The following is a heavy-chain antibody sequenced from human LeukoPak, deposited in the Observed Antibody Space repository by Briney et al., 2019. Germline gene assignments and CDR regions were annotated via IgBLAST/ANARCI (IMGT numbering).Heavy chain of an antibody. V-gene: IGHV4-31*03. CDR1: GGSISSGGYY. D-gene: IGHD5-12*01. J-gene: IGHJ6*01. CDR3: ARGAGYSGYDYYYGMVV. Sequence: SQTLSLTCTVSGGSISSGGYYWSWLRQRPGMGLVWVRYFYYSGSTYYDPSLKRRVTRAVDTSKNQFSLKLSSVTAADTAVYYGARGAGYSGYDYYYGMVVWGEGPTVTVSS. CDR2: FYYSGST.